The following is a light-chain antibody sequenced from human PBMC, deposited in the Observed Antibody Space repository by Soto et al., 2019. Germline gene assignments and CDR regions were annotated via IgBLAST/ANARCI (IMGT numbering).Light chain of an antibody. CDR2: AAS. V-gene: IGKV1-39*01. CDR3: QERKT. J-gene: IGKJ1*01. CDR1: QSISSY. Sequence: DLQMTQSPSSLSASVGDRVTITCRASQSISSYLNWYQQKPGKAPKLLIYAASSLQSGVPSRFSVSGSGTDFTLTISNLQPEDSAIYYCQERKTFGQGTKVEIK.